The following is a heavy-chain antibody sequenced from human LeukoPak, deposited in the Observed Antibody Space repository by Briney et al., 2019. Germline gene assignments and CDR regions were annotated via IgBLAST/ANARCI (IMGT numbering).Heavy chain of an antibody. D-gene: IGHD6-6*01. CDR2: INNDESDT. CDR1: AFTFSNYW. Sequence: GGSLRLSCAASAFTFSNYWMHWVRHAPGKGLVWVSRINNDESDTIYADSVKGRFTISRDNSKNSLYLQMNSLRTEDTALYYCAKDVGAARSDAFDIWGQGTMVTVSS. V-gene: IGHV3-74*01. J-gene: IGHJ3*02. CDR3: AKDVGAARSDAFDI.